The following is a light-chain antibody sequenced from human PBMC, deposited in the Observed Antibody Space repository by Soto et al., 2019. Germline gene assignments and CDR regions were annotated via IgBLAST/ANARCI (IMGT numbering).Light chain of an antibody. Sequence: DIQMTQSPSSLSASVGDRVTITCRASQSISSYLNWYQQKPGKAPKLLIYAASSLQSGVPSRFSGSGSGTDKPPTISILQPEYFATNYCEESDSTPLALGPGTKVNIK. J-gene: IGKJ3*01. V-gene: IGKV1-39*01. CDR3: EESDSTPLA. CDR1: QSISSY. CDR2: AAS.